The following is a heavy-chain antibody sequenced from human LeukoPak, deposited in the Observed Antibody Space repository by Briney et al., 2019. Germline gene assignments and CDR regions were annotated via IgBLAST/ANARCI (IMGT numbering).Heavy chain of an antibody. CDR3: AREGSSSVWFDP. V-gene: IGHV3-74*01. D-gene: IGHD6-6*01. CDR1: GFTFSSYW. CDR2: INSDGSST. Sequence: GGSLRLSCAASGFTFSSYWMHWLRQAPGKGLVWVSRINSDGSSTTYAGSVKGRFTISRDNAKNTLYLQMNSLRAEDTAVYYCAREGSSSVWFDPWGQGTLVTVSS. J-gene: IGHJ5*02.